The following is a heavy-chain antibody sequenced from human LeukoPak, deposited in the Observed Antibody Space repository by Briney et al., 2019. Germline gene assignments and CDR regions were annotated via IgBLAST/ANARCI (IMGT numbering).Heavy chain of an antibody. Sequence: PSETLSLTCAVYGGSFSGYYWSWIRQPPGKGLEWIGEINHSGSTNYNPSLKSRVTISVDTSKNQFSLKLSSVTAADTAVYYCARVSDGYSYGPNDYWGQGTLVTVSS. CDR2: INHSGST. V-gene: IGHV4-34*01. D-gene: IGHD5-18*01. J-gene: IGHJ4*02. CDR1: GGSFSGYY. CDR3: ARVSDGYSYGPNDY.